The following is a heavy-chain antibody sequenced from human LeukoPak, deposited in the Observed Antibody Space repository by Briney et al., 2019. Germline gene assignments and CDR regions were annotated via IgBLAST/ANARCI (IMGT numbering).Heavy chain of an antibody. Sequence: ASVTVSCTASGYTFTSYGISWVRQAPGQGLEWMGWISAYNGNTNYAQKLQGRVTMTTDTSTSTAYMELRSLRSDDTAVYYCARDEGYCSSTSCSEFDYWGQGTLVTVSS. CDR1: GYTFTSYG. CDR2: ISAYNGNT. CDR3: ARDEGYCSSTSCSEFDY. D-gene: IGHD2-2*01. V-gene: IGHV1-18*01. J-gene: IGHJ4*02.